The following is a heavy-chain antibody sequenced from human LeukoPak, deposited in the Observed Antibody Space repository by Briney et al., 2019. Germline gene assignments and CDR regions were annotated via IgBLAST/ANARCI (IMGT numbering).Heavy chain of an antibody. CDR2: IYYSGSS. CDR1: GDSISSRSYY. Sequence: SETLSLTCTVSGDSISSRSYYWGWIRQPPGKWLEWIGSIYYSGSSYWNPSLKSRVTISVDTSKNQFSLKLSSVTAADTAVYYCARQSESPPDYWGQGTLVTVSS. V-gene: IGHV4-39*01. J-gene: IGHJ4*02. CDR3: ARQSESPPDY.